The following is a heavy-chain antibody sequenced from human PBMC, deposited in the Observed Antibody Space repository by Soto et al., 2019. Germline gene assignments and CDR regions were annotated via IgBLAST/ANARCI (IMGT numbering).Heavy chain of an antibody. Sequence: PKATLYLTFSVDGWSVSKYYWSWIRPPPGKGLEWIGEVSNYNPSLKSRVTILVDTSKNHLSLRLASATAADTAVYYCARKHYSGFDLWGQGVLVTVS. V-gene: IGHV4-34*01. D-gene: IGHD4-4*01. CDR2: VSN. CDR1: GWSVSKYY. J-gene: IGHJ4*02. CDR3: ARKHYSGFDL.